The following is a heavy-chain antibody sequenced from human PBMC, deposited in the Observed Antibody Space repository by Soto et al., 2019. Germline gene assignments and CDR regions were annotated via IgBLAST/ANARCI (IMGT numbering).Heavy chain of an antibody. CDR3: ARIYCSSTSCHYFDY. Sequence: ASETLSLTCTVSGGSISSYYWSWIRQPPGKGLEWIGYIYYSGSTNYNPSLKSRVTISVDTSKNQFSLKLSSVTAADTAVYYCARIYCSSTSCHYFDYSGQGTLVTVSS. J-gene: IGHJ4*02. V-gene: IGHV4-59*01. CDR1: GGSISSYY. CDR2: IYYSGST. D-gene: IGHD2-2*01.